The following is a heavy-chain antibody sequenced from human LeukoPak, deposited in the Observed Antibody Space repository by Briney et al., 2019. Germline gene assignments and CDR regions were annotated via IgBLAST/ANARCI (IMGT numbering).Heavy chain of an antibody. V-gene: IGHV4-59*01. CDR2: IYYSGST. CDR3: ARVIAAAGFRPVYGMDV. Sequence: SETLSLTCTVSGGSISSYYWSWIRQPPGKGLEWIGYIYYSGSTNYNPSLKSRVTISVDTSKNQFSLKLSSVTAADTAVYYCARVIAAAGFRPVYGMDVWGQGTTVTVSS. D-gene: IGHD6-13*01. J-gene: IGHJ6*02. CDR1: GGSISSYY.